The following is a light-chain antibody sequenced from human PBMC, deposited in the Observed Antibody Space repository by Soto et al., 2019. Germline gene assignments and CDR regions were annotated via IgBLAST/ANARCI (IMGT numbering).Light chain of an antibody. J-gene: IGKJ1*01. CDR2: RAS. CDR3: LQYHNLWA. Sequence: ILMTQSTATVSVSPGESATLSCRASQNIYYNVAWYQHRPGQAPRLLIYRASTRAPGVPARFSGSGSGTEFTLTISSLQPEDFTVYSCLQYHNLWAFGQGTKVDI. CDR1: QNIYYN. V-gene: IGKV3-15*01.